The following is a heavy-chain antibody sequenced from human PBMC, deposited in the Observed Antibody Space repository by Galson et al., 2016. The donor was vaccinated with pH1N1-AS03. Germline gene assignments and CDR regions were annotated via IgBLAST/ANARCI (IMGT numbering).Heavy chain of an antibody. CDR2: INAGNGNT. CDR3: ARDRGSGYDLFDYYYGMDV. J-gene: IGHJ6*02. V-gene: IGHV1-3*01. D-gene: IGHD5-12*01. Sequence: FTSYAMHWVRQAPGQRLEWMGWINAGNGNTKYSQKFQGRVTITRDTSASTAYMELSSLRSEDTAVYYCARDRGSGYDLFDYYYGMDVWGQGTAVTVSS. CDR1: FTSYA.